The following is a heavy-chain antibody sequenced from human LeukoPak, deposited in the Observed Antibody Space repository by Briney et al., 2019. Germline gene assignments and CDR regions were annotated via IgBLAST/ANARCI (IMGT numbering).Heavy chain of an antibody. CDR1: GFTFSSYW. CDR3: ARSPPVDTALYYFDY. Sequence: PGGSLRLSCAASGFTFSSYWMSWVRQAPGKGLEWVANIKQDGSEKYYVDSVKGRFTISRDNAKNSLYLQMNSLRAEDTAVYYCARSPPVDTALYYFDYWGQGTLVTVSS. J-gene: IGHJ4*02. V-gene: IGHV3-7*01. CDR2: IKQDGSEK. D-gene: IGHD5-18*01.